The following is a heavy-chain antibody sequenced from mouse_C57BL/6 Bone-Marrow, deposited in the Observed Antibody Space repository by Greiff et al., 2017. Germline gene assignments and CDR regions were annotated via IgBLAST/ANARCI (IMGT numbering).Heavy chain of an antibody. CDR1: GFTFSSYA. Sequence: EVKLMESGGGLVKPGGSLKLSCAASGFTFSSYAMSWVRQTPEKRLEWVATISDGGSYTYYPDNVKGRFTNSRDNAKNNLYLQMSHLKSEDTAMYYCARATVVPFDYWGQGTTLTVSS. CDR3: ARATVVPFDY. D-gene: IGHD1-1*01. V-gene: IGHV5-4*03. CDR2: ISDGGSYT. J-gene: IGHJ2*01.